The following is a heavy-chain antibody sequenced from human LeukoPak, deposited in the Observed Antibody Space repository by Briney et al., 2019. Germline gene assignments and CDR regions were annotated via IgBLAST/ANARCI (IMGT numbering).Heavy chain of an antibody. CDR3: TRLERYGDYAADY. D-gene: IGHD4-17*01. CDR1: GFTFSDHY. CDR2: TRNKANSYTT. J-gene: IGHJ4*02. V-gene: IGHV3-72*01. Sequence: PGGSLRLSCAASGFTFSDHYMDWVRQAPGKGLEWVGRTRNKANSYTTEYAASVKGRFTISRDDSKNSLYLQMNSLKTEDTAVYYCTRLERYGDYAADYWGQGTLVTVSS.